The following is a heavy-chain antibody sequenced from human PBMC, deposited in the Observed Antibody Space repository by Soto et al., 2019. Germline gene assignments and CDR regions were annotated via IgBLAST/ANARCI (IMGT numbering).Heavy chain of an antibody. CDR1: GGTFSSYA. D-gene: IGHD2-15*01. Sequence: SVKVSCKASGGTFSSYAISWVRQAPGQGLEWMGGIIPIFGTANYAQKFQGRVTITADESTSTAYMELSSLRSEDTAVYYCALGVGAALNYYYYGMDVWGQGTTVTVSS. J-gene: IGHJ6*02. CDR3: ALGVGAALNYYYYGMDV. V-gene: IGHV1-69*13. CDR2: IIPIFGTA.